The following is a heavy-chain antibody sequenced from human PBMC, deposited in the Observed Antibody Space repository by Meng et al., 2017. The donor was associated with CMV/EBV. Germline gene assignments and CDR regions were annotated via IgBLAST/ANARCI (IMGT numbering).Heavy chain of an antibody. CDR3: AIYEDGDYRPPLDS. CDR2: IGGSGRST. J-gene: IGHJ4*02. D-gene: IGHD3-16*02. Sequence: SGVTFRKYTMSWVRQAPGKGLEWVSAIGGSGRSTFYTDSVKGRFTISRDNSNNTLYLQMNSLRAEDTAVYYCAIYEDGDYRPPLDSWGQGTLVTVSS. V-gene: IGHV3-23*01. CDR1: GVTFRKYT.